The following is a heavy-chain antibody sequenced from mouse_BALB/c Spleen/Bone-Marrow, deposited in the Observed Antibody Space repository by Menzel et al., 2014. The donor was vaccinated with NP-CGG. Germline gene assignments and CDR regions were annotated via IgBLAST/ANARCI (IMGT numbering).Heavy chain of an antibody. CDR1: GYSITSDYA. D-gene: IGHD2-14*01. V-gene: IGHV3-2*02. CDR3: ARRGRYDAFAY. CDR2: ISYSGST. J-gene: IGHJ3*01. Sequence: EVKLQESGPGLVKPSQSLSLTCTVTGYSITSDYAWNWIRQFPGNKLEWMGYISYSGSTSYNPSLKSRISITRDTSKNQFFLQLNSVTTEDTATYYCARRGRYDAFAYWGQGTLVTVSA.